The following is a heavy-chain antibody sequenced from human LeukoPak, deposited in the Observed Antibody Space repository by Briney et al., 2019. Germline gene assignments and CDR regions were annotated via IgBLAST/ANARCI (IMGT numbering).Heavy chain of an antibody. CDR2: IIDTGST. CDR3: ARDFETVAGNYYYSYMDV. Sequence: SETLSLTCAVYGGSFSGYYWTWIRQPPGKGLEWIGEIIDTGSTKYNSSLKSRVTISVDTSKNQFSLSLDSVTAADTAVYYCARDFETVAGNYYYSYMDVWGKGTTVTISS. J-gene: IGHJ6*03. V-gene: IGHV4-34*12. CDR1: GGSFSGYY. D-gene: IGHD6-19*01.